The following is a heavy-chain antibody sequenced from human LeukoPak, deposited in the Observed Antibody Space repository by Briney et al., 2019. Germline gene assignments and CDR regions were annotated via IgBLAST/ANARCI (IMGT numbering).Heavy chain of an antibody. CDR2: IYYNGST. CDR1: GASISSSSYY. Sequence: SETLSLTCTVSGASISSSSYYWAWIRQPPGKGLEWIGNIYYNGSTYYNPSLNSRVTISVDTSKNRFSLKLTSVTAADTAVFYCARLPQRSDVLTSYANSFDYWGQGTLVTVSS. V-gene: IGHV4-39*01. J-gene: IGHJ4*02. CDR3: ARLPQRSDVLTSYANSFDY. D-gene: IGHD3-9*01.